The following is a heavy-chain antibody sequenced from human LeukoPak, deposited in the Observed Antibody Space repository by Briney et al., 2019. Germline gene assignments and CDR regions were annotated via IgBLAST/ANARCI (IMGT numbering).Heavy chain of an antibody. CDR2: ISSSSSYI. V-gene: IGHV3-21*01. CDR3: AKEIWPTVTAPGHTYFDY. Sequence: GGSLRLSCAASGFTFSSYSMNWVRQAPGKGLEWVSSISSSSSYIYYADSVKGRFTISRDNAKNSLYLQMNSLRAEDTAVFYCAKEIWPTVTAPGHTYFDYWGQGALVTVSS. J-gene: IGHJ4*02. D-gene: IGHD4-17*01. CDR1: GFTFSSYS.